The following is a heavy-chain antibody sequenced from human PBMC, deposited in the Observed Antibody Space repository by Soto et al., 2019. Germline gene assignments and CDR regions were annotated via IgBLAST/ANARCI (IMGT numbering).Heavy chain of an antibody. Sequence: EVQLLESGGGLVQPGGSLTLSCAASGFTFSSYAMSWVRQAPGKGLEWVSAIGGSGGSTYYADSVKGRFTISKDNAGNTLYLQMYSVRAEDTAVYYCAKDRGGAYTYSFCDYWGQGTLVTVSS. CDR1: GFTFSSYA. V-gene: IGHV3-23*01. J-gene: IGHJ4*02. D-gene: IGHD5-18*01. CDR2: IGGSGGST. CDR3: AKDRGGAYTYSFCDY.